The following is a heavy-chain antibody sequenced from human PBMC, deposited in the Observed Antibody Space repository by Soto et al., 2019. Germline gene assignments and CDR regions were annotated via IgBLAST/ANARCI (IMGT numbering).Heavy chain of an antibody. J-gene: IGHJ4*02. CDR2: ISYNGKNK. V-gene: IGHV3-30*15. CDR3: ATEGVQYVVSGLYHFPY. CDR1: GFTLNTYA. Sequence: QVQLVESGGGVVQLGTSLRLSCAASGFTLNTYAMHWVRQVPGKGLEWVAFISYNGKNKYYGNSVKGRFTISRDDSANTLYLQMSSLRSEDTAVYYCATEGVQYVVSGLYHFPYWGRGTLVTVSS. D-gene: IGHD2-15*01.